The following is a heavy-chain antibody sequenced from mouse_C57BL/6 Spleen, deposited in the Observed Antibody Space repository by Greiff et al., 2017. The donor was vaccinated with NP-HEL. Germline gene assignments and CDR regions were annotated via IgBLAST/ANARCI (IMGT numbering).Heavy chain of an antibody. V-gene: IGHV1-81*01. Sequence: QVQLKQSGAELARPGASVKLSCKASGYTFTSYGISWVKQRTGQGLEWIGEIYPRSGNTYYNEKFKGKATLTADKSSSTAYMELRSLTSEDSAVYFCARVGGSSPGWFAYWGQGTLVTVSA. CDR3: ARVGGSSPGWFAY. J-gene: IGHJ3*01. CDR1: GYTFTSYG. CDR2: IYPRSGNT. D-gene: IGHD1-1*01.